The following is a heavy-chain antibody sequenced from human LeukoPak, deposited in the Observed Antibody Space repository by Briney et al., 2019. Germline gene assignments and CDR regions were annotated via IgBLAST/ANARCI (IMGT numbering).Heavy chain of an antibody. Sequence: SETLSLTCTVSGGSISSSSYYWGWRRQPPGKGLEWIGSIYYSGSTYYNPSLKSRVTISVDTSKNQFSLKLSSVTAADTAVYYCARHEDSSGWYRAFFDYWGQGTLVTVSS. CDR1: GGSISSSSYY. CDR2: IYYSGST. CDR3: ARHEDSSGWYRAFFDY. D-gene: IGHD6-19*01. V-gene: IGHV4-39*01. J-gene: IGHJ4*02.